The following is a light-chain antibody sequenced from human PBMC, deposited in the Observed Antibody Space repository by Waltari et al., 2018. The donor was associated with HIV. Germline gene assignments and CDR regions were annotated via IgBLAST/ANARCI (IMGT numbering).Light chain of an antibody. CDR1: QSIGSW. CDR2: KAS. J-gene: IGKJ1*01. Sequence: DIQMTQSPSTLSASVGDRVTITCRASQSIGSWLAWYQQKPGKAPKVLIYKASNLESGVPPRCSGSGSGTEFTLTITNLQPEDFATYYCQQSTSYWTFGQGTKVEMK. CDR3: QQSTSYWT. V-gene: IGKV1-5*03.